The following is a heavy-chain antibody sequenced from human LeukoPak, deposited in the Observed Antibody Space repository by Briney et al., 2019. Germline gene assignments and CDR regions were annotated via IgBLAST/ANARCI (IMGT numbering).Heavy chain of an antibody. Sequence: PSETLSLTCTVSGGSISSYYWSWIRQPPGKGLEWIGYIYYSGSTNYNPSLKSRVTISVDTSKNQFSLKLSSVTAADTAVYYCARDLGGYCSSTSCYGLDYWGQGTLVTVSS. CDR1: GGSISSYY. J-gene: IGHJ4*02. V-gene: IGHV4-59*01. CDR2: IYYSGST. D-gene: IGHD2-2*01. CDR3: ARDLGGYCSSTSCYGLDY.